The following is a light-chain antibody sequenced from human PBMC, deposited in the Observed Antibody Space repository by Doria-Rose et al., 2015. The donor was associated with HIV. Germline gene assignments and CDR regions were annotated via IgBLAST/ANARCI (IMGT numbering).Light chain of an antibody. CDR3: AAWDDTLNNWV. V-gene: IGLV1-47*01. CDR2: RNN. J-gene: IGLJ3*02. Sequence: QAVVTQPPSASGTPGPRVTISCSGSSSNIGRNYIYWYQQFPGTTPKVLIYRNNQRPSGVPDRFSGSNSGTSASLAISGLRSEDEADYYCAAWDDTLNNWVFGGGTRLTVL. CDR1: SSNIGRNY.